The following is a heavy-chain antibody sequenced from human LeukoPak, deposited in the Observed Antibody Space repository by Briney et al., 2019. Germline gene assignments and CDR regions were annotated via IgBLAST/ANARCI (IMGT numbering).Heavy chain of an antibody. CDR3: ASGPYYDFWSGYYTPAFDI. J-gene: IGHJ3*02. Sequence: GSLRLSCAASGFTFSSYSMNWIRQPPGKGLEWIGEINHSGSTNYNPSLKSRVTISVDTSKNQFSLKLSSVTAADTAVYYCASGPYYDFWSGYYTPAFDIWGQGTMVTVSS. D-gene: IGHD3-3*01. CDR1: GFTFSSYS. V-gene: IGHV4-34*01. CDR2: INHSGST.